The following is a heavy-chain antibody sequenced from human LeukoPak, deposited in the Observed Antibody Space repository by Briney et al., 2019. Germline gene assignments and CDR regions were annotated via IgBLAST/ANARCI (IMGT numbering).Heavy chain of an antibody. CDR2: IIPIFGTA. D-gene: IGHD3-22*01. Sequence: SVKVSCKASGGTFSSYAISWVRQAHGQGLEWMGGIIPIFGTANYAQKFQGRVTITTDESTSTAYMELSSLRSEDTAVYYCASSGYYRTRNYYYYYYMDVWGKGTTVTVSS. CDR1: GGTFSSYA. V-gene: IGHV1-69*05. J-gene: IGHJ6*03. CDR3: ASSGYYRTRNYYYYYYMDV.